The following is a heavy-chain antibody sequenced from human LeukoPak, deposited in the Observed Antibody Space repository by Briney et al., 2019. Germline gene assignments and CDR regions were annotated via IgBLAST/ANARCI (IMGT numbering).Heavy chain of an antibody. J-gene: IGHJ2*01. D-gene: IGHD6-13*01. CDR1: GGSFSGYY. Sequence: PSETLSLTCAVYGGSFSGYYWSWIRQPPGKGLEWIGEINHSGSTNYNPSLKSRVTISVDTSKNQFSLKLTSVTAADTAVYYCARVYYSNSYDYWYFDLWGRGTLVTVSS. CDR2: INHSGST. V-gene: IGHV4-34*01. CDR3: ARVYYSNSYDYWYFDL.